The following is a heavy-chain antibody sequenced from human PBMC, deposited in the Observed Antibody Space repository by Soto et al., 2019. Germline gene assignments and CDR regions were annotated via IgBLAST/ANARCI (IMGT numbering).Heavy chain of an antibody. CDR1: GFTFDNYE. V-gene: IGHV3-48*03. Sequence: EVQLVESGGRLVQPGGSLRLSCVVSGFTFDNYEMNWVRQAPGKGLEWLSYISSSSSTTYYADSVKGRFTVSRDNAKNSQYLQMSSLSAEDTALYYCARGATWPLTHFDHWGQGSLVTVSS. J-gene: IGHJ4*02. CDR2: ISSSSSTT. CDR3: ARGATWPLTHFDH.